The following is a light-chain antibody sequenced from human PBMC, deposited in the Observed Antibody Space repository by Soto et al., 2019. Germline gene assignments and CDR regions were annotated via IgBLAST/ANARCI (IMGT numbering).Light chain of an antibody. CDR2: DVS. CDR1: SSEVGGYNY. V-gene: IGLV2-11*01. Sequence: QSALTQPRSVSGSPGQSVTISCTGTSSEVGGYNYVSWYQQHPGEAPKLMIYDVSKRPSGVPDRFSGSKSGNTASLTISGLQAEDEADYYCCSYAGSYTLVFGGGTKLTVL. J-gene: IGLJ2*01. CDR3: CSYAGSYTLV.